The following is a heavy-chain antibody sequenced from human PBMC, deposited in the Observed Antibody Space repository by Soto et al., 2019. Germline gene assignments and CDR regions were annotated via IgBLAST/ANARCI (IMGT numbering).Heavy chain of an antibody. V-gene: IGHV3-74*01. D-gene: IGHD1-26*01. CDR2: INSDGSST. J-gene: IGHJ2*01. CDR1: GFTFSSYW. Sequence: EGQLVESGGGLVQPGGSLRLSCATSGFTFSSYWMHWVRQAPGKGLVWVSRINSDGSSTSYADSVKGRLTISRDNAKNTLYLQMNSLRAEDTAVYYCARAGSLNWYFDLWGRGTLVTVSS. CDR3: ARAGSLNWYFDL.